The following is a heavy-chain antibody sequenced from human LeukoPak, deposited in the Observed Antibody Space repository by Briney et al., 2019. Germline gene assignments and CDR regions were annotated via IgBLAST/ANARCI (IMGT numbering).Heavy chain of an antibody. Sequence: ASVKVSCKASGYTFTGYYMHWVRKAPGPGLEWMGWINPNSGGTNYAQKFQGRVTMTRDTSISTAYMELSRLRSDATAVYYCARGIAVYGDYELYNWFDPWGQGTLVTVSS. D-gene: IGHD4-17*01. V-gene: IGHV1-2*02. CDR1: GYTFTGYY. J-gene: IGHJ5*02. CDR3: ARGIAVYGDYELYNWFDP. CDR2: INPNSGGT.